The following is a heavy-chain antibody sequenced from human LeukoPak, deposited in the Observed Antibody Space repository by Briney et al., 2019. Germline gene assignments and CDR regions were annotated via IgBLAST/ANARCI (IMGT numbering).Heavy chain of an antibody. V-gene: IGHV3-21*01. CDR3: ARSGVSIVGATTSLDAFDI. CDR2: ISSSSSYI. CDR1: GFTFSSYS. J-gene: IGHJ3*02. Sequence: GGSLRLSCAASGFTFSSYSMNWVRQAPGKGLEWVSSISSSSSYIYYADSVKGRFTISRDNAKNSLYLQMNSLRAEDTAMYYCARSGVSIVGATTSLDAFDIWGQGTMVTVSS. D-gene: IGHD1-26*01.